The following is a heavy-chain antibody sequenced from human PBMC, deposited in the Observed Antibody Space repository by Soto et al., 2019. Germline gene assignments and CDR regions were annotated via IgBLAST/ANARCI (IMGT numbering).Heavy chain of an antibody. Sequence: SETLSLTCAVYGGSFSGYYWSWIRQPPGKGLEWIGEINHSGSTNYNPSLKSRVTISVGTSKNQFSLKLSSVTAADTAVYYCARDLQLTHYYYGMDVWGQGTTVTVSS. V-gene: IGHV4-34*01. CDR1: GGSFSGYY. CDR2: INHSGST. CDR3: ARDLQLTHYYYGMDV. J-gene: IGHJ6*02. D-gene: IGHD6-13*01.